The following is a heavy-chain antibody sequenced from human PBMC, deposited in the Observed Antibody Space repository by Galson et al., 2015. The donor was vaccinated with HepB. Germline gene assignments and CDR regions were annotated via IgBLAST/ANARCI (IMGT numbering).Heavy chain of an antibody. J-gene: IGHJ5*02. Sequence: SVKVSCKVSGYTLTELSMRWVRQAPGKGLEWMGGFDPEDGETIYAQKFQGRVTMTEDTSTDTAYMELSSLRSEDTAVYYCATDLADLWGFDPWGQGTLVTVSS. CDR1: GYTLTELS. D-gene: IGHD3-3*01. CDR2: FDPEDGET. CDR3: ATDLADLWGFDP. V-gene: IGHV1-24*01.